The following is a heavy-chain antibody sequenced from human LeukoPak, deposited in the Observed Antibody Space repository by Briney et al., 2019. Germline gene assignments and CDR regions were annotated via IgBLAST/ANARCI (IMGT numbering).Heavy chain of an antibody. CDR1: GDSISSHLSY. J-gene: IGHJ4*02. CDR3: ARQGPTETFDY. V-gene: IGHV4-39*01. CDR2: FYYTGST. Sequence: PSETLSLTCTVSGDSISSHLSYWGWIRQPPGKGLEWIGNFYYTGSTYYNPSLKSRVTISVDMSKNQFSLRLNSVTVADTAVYYCARQGPTETFDYWGQGALVTVSS. D-gene: IGHD1-1*01.